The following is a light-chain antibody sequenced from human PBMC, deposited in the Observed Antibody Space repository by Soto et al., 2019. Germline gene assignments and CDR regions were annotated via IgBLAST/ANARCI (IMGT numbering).Light chain of an antibody. CDR1: QSVTNNY. CDR3: QQCGTSGT. CDR2: GAY. V-gene: IGKV3-20*01. Sequence: EVVLTQSPGTLSLSPGERATLSCRASQSVTNNYLAWYQQRPGLAPRLLFRGAYTSTAGIQGMFTGSWGGTFFTLTISRLAPEYCTVYCCQQCGTSGTFGQGTKVDIK. J-gene: IGKJ1*01.